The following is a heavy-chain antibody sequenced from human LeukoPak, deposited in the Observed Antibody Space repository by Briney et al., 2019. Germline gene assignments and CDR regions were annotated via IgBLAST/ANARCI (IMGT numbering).Heavy chain of an antibody. D-gene: IGHD3-10*01. CDR2: INPNSGGT. J-gene: IGHJ6*04. V-gene: IGHV1-2*02. CDR3: ARDGGYYGSGSYYTFMDV. Sequence: ASVKVSCKASGYTFTGYYMHWVRQAPGQGLEWMGWINPNSGGTNYAQKLQGRVTMTRDTSISTAYMELSRLRSDDTAVYYCARDGGYYGSGSYYTFMDVWGKGTTVTISS. CDR1: GYTFTGYY.